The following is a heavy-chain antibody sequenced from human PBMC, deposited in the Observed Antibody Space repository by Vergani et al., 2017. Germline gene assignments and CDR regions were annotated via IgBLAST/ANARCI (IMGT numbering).Heavy chain of an antibody. CDR1: GFTFSSYG. D-gene: IGHD6-13*01. Sequence: QVQLVESGGGVVQPGGSLRLSCAASGFTFSSYGMHWVRQAPGKGLEWVAFIRYDGSNKYYADSVKGRFTISRDNSKNTLYLQMNSLRAEDTAVYYCAKDRLVVEYSSSWYVIIMNGMDVWGQGTTVTVSS. CDR2: IRYDGSNK. J-gene: IGHJ6*02. CDR3: AKDRLVVEYSSSWYVIIMNGMDV. V-gene: IGHV3-30*02.